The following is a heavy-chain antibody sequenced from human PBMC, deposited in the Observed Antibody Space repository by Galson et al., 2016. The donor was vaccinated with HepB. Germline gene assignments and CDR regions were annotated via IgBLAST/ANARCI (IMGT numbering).Heavy chain of an antibody. J-gene: IGHJ4*02. V-gene: IGHV3-53*01. D-gene: IGHD3-3*01. Sequence: SLRLSCAASGFTVRSNYMTWVRQAPGQGLEWVSVIYSGGYTYYADSVKGRFTISRDDSKNTVYLLMNSQRAEDTAVYYCARSYYDFWSGLGYWGQGTLVTVSS. CDR2: IYSGGYT. CDR3: ARSYYDFWSGLGY. CDR1: GFTVRSNY.